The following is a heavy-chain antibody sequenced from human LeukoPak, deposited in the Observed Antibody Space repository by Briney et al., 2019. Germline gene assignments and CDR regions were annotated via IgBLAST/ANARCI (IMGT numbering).Heavy chain of an antibody. V-gene: IGHV3-9*01. CDR3: AKDIGGGTFLGYYYMDV. J-gene: IGHJ6*03. CDR2: ISWNSVST. D-gene: IGHD2/OR15-2a*01. CDR1: GFIFDDFA. Sequence: GGSLRLSCAASGFIFDDFAMHWVRQAPGKGLEWVSSISWNSVSTGYADSVKGRFTISRDNAKNSLYLQLNSLRAEDTALYYCAKDIGGGTFLGYYYMDVWDKGTTVTVSS.